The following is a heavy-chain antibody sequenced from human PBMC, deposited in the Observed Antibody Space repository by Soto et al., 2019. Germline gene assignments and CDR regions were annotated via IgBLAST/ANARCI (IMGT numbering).Heavy chain of an antibody. CDR1: GFTFSGSA. CDR3: TRWIAAAGTNPYYGGMDV. J-gene: IGHJ6*01. D-gene: IGHD6-13*01. Sequence: EVQLVASGGGLVQPGGSLKLSCAASGFTFSGSAMHWVRQASGNGLEWVGRIRSKANSYATAYAASVKGRFTISREDSKNTEYQQMNSLKTEDTAVYYCTRWIAAAGTNPYYGGMDVWGQGNKVNVSS. CDR2: IRSKANSYAT. V-gene: IGHV3-73*02.